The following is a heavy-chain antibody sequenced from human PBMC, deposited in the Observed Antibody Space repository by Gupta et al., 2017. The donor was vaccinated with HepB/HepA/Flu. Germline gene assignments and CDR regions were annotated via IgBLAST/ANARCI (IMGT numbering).Heavy chain of an antibody. CDR2: IYYSGST. CDR1: GGSISSSSYY. V-gene: IGHV4-39*01. Sequence: QLQLQESGPGLVKPSETLSLTCTVPGGSISSSSYYWGWLRQPPGKGLEWIGSIYYSGSTYYNPSLKSRVTISVDTSKNQFSLKLSSVTAADTAVYYCARQRLTEQQLVRTLWCDPWGQGTLVTVSS. J-gene: IGHJ5*02. D-gene: IGHD6-13*01. CDR3: ARQRLTEQQLVRTLWCDP.